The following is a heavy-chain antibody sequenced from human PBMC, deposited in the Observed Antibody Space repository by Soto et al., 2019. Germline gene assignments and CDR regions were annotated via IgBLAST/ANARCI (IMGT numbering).Heavy chain of an antibody. J-gene: IGHJ4*02. V-gene: IGHV1-69*01. CDR1: GGSFGNSA. Sequence: QEHLVQSGAEVKKPGSSVKISCKASGGSFGNSAINWVRQTPGQGLEWVGGFIPVYRTLNFAQKFQGRVTITADESTGTAYMTLSSLASNDTAVYYCATGVIWIGYFTVDSWGQGTRVTVSS. CDR2: FIPVYRTL. D-gene: IGHD3-3*01. CDR3: ATGVIWIGYFTVDS.